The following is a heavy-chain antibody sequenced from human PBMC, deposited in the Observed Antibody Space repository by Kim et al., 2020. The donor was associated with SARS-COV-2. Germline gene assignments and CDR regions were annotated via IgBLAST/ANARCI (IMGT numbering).Heavy chain of an antibody. CDR2: INPNGGET. J-gene: IGHJ4*02. Sequence: ASVKVSCKVSGYNFNDHYIHWVRQAPGQGLEWMGWINPNGGETKYAEKFHGKASMTRDMSTNTAYVELYSLSFDDTAVYYCARDSDPAYWGQGTLDTAPS. CDR1: GYNFNDHY. CDR3: ARDSDPAY. V-gene: IGHV1-2*02.